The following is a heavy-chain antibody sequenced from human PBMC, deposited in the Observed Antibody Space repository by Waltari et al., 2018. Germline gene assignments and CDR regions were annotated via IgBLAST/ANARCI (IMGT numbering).Heavy chain of an antibody. CDR2: INWNIGTI. V-gene: IGHV3-9*01. CDR3: TKDMDGATAMAPRLDF. CDR1: GFIFADYG. Sequence: EVLLVESGGGLVRPGRSLGLSCAASGFIFADYGVDWVRQAPGKGLEWVAGINWNIGTIHYADSVKGRFTISRDNAENSLYLQMNSLTTEDTAVYYCTKDMDGATAMAPRLDFWGQGTLVTVSS. D-gene: IGHD5-18*01. J-gene: IGHJ4*02.